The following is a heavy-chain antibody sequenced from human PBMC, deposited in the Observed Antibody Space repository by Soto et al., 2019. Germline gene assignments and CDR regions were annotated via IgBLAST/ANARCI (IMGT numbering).Heavy chain of an antibody. V-gene: IGHV1-3*05. CDR1: GYTFTSYA. CDR2: INAGNGNT. D-gene: IGHD2-21*02. J-gene: IGHJ4*02. CDR3: ARSILVVTALDY. Sequence: QVQLVQSGAEEKKPGASVKVSCKASGYTFTSYAMHWVRQAPGQRLEWMGWINAGNGNTKYSQKFQGRVTITRDTSASTAYMELSSLRSEDTAVYYCARSILVVTALDYWGQGTLVTFSS.